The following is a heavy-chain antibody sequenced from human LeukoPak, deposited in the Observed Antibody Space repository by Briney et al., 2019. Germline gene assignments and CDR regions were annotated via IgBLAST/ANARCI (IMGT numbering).Heavy chain of an antibody. CDR1: GGSFSGYY. Sequence: PSETLSLTCAVYGGSFSGYYWSWTRQPPGKGLEWIGEINHSGSTNYNPSLKSRVTISVDTSKNQFSLKLSSVTAADTAVYYCARGNNYYDSSGYYPYFDYWGQGTLVTVSS. CDR2: INHSGST. CDR3: ARGNNYYDSSGYYPYFDY. V-gene: IGHV4-34*01. J-gene: IGHJ4*02. D-gene: IGHD3-22*01.